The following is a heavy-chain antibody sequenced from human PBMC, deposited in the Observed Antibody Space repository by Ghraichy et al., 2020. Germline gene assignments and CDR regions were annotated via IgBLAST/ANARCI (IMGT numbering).Heavy chain of an antibody. J-gene: IGHJ4*02. CDR2: INPNSGGT. V-gene: IGHV1-2*06. CDR3: ARGGASGSSGWSGHY. D-gene: IGHD6-19*01. CDR1: GYTFTGYY. Sequence: ASVKVSCKASGYTFTGYYMHWVRQAPGQGLEWMGRINPNSGGTNYAQKFQGRVTMTRDTSISTAYMDLRRLRSDDTAVYYCARGGASGSSGWSGHYWGQGTLVTVSS.